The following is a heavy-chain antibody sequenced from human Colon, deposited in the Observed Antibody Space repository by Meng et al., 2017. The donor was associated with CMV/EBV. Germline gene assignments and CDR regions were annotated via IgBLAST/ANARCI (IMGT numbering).Heavy chain of an antibody. Sequence: GESLKISCATSGFIFSNYWMHWVRQVPGKGLVWVARINSDGSTLTYADSVRGRFTVSRDNTKNTLYLQMTNLRGEDTALYYCARPTSPSYSDFVLVWGQGTLVTVSS. J-gene: IGHJ1*01. D-gene: IGHD5-18*01. CDR2: INSDGSTL. V-gene: IGHV3-74*03. CDR1: GFIFSNYW. CDR3: ARPTSPSYSDFVLV.